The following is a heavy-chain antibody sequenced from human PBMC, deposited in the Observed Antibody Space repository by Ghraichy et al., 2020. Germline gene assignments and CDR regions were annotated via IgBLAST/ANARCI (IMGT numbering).Heavy chain of an antibody. CDR3: ARASALADAFDI. CDR1: GGSISSGGYS. Sequence: SETLSLTCAVSGGSISSGGYSWSWIRQPPGKGLEWIGYIYHSGSTYYNPSLKSRVTISVDRSKNQFSLKLSSVTAADTAVYYCARASALADAFDIWGQGTMLTVSS. V-gene: IGHV4-30-2*01. CDR2: IYHSGST. J-gene: IGHJ3*02.